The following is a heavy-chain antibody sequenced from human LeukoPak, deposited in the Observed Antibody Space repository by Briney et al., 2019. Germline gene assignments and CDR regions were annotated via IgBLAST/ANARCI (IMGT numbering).Heavy chain of an antibody. V-gene: IGHV4-4*07. CDR3: ARDALDSSGWFYHGMDV. CDR1: GGSISSYY. Sequence: SETLSLTCTVSGGSISSYYWNWIRQSAGRGLEWIGRFYTGGSTNYNPSLKSRVTMSVDTSKNQFSLKLTSVIAADTAVYYCARDALDSSGWFYHGMDVWGQGTTVTVSS. D-gene: IGHD6-19*01. J-gene: IGHJ6*02. CDR2: FYTGGST.